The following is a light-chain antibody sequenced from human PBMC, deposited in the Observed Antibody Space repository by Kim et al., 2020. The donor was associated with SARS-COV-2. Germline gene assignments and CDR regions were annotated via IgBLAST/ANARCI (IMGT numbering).Light chain of an antibody. CDR1: QSISSY. Sequence: ASVRDRVAIACRASQSISSYLNWYRQKPGEAPKLLIYAASSLQSGVPSRFSGSASGTDFTLTISSLQPEDFATYYCQQCYSTPWTFGRGTKVDIK. CDR2: AAS. J-gene: IGKJ1*01. CDR3: QQCYSTPWT. V-gene: IGKV1-39*01.